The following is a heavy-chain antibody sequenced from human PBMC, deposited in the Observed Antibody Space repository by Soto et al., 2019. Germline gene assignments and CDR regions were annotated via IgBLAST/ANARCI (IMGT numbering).Heavy chain of an antibody. CDR2: IIPIFGTA. CDR1: GGTFSSYA. D-gene: IGHD3-3*01. CDR3: ASGDYDFWSGPGGGMDV. Sequence: QVQLVQSGAEVKKPGSSEKVSCKASGGTFSSYAISWVRQAPGQGLEWMGGIIPIFGTANYAQKFQGRVTITADESTSTAYMELSSLRSEDTAVYYCASGDYDFWSGPGGGMDVWGQGTTVTVSS. J-gene: IGHJ6*02. V-gene: IGHV1-69*12.